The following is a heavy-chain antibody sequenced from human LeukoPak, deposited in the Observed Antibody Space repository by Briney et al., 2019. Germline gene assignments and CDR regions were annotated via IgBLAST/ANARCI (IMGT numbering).Heavy chain of an antibody. J-gene: IGHJ4*02. CDR1: GFTFSSYA. CDR3: AAPAYDILTGYSVDFDY. CDR2: IRGSGGST. D-gene: IGHD3-9*01. Sequence: GGSLRLSCAASGFTFSSYAMSWVRQAPGKGLEWGSAIRGSGGSTYYADSVKGRFTISRDNTNNTLYLQMNSLRAEDTPVYYLAAPAYDILTGYSVDFDYWGQATLVTVSS. V-gene: IGHV3-23*01.